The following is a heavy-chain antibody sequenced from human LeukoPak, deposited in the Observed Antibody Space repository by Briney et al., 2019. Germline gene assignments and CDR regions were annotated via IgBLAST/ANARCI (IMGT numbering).Heavy chain of an antibody. J-gene: IGHJ4*01. Sequence: PGGSLRLSCAASGFTFSSYWMTWVRQAPGKGLEWVANIKQDGGESYYVDSVKGRFTISRENAKNSLYLQMNNLRAADTAVYYCARDYYENIAHSHMLPFWGQGTLVTVSS. CDR2: IKQDGGES. V-gene: IGHV3-7*03. CDR1: GFTFSSYW. D-gene: IGHD1-26*01. CDR3: ARDYYENIAHSHMLPF.